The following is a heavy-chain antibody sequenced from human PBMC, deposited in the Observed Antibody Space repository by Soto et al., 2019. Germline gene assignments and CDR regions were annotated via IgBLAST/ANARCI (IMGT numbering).Heavy chain of an antibody. CDR1: GFTFSNYA. J-gene: IGHJ4*02. V-gene: IGHV3-23*01. CDR2: ITDSGGRT. D-gene: IGHD2-8*01. Sequence: QTGGSLRLSCAASGFTFSNYAMHWVRQAPGKGLEWVSTITDSGGRTEYADSVKGRFTISRDNSKNTLYLQMNSLRVEDTAVYFCVKTGATNIDLFFDYWGPGTLVTVSS. CDR3: VKTGATNIDLFFDY.